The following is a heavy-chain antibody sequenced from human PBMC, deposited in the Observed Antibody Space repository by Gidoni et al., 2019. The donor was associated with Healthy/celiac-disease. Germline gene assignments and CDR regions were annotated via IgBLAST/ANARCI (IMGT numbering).Heavy chain of an antibody. D-gene: IGHD3-22*01. J-gene: IGHJ4*02. Sequence: QVQLVQSGAEVKKPGASVKVSCKASGYTFTSYYMHWVRQAPGQGLEWMGIINPSGGSTSYAQKVQGRVTMTRDTSTSTVYMELSSLRSEDTAVYYCARARAGVVVVIDLDYWGQGTLVTVSS. V-gene: IGHV1-46*01. CDR2: INPSGGST. CDR3: ARARAGVVVVIDLDY. CDR1: GYTFTSYY.